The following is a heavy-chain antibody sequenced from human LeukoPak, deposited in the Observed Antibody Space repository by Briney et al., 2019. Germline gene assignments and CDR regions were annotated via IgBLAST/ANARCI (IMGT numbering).Heavy chain of an antibody. J-gene: IGHJ4*02. CDR3: AKDLAYDSSGYYPPSFDY. Sequence: HPGGSLRLSCAASGFTFSSYAMSWVRQAPGKGLEWVSAISGGGGSTYYADSVKGRFTISRDNSKNTLYLQMNSLRAEDTAVYYCAKDLAYDSSGYYPPSFDYWGQGTLVTVSS. CDR2: ISGGGGST. D-gene: IGHD3-22*01. CDR1: GFTFSSYA. V-gene: IGHV3-23*01.